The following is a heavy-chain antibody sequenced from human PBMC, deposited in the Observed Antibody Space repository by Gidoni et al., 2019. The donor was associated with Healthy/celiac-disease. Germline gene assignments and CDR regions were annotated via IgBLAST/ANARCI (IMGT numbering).Heavy chain of an antibody. CDR3: AHATIFGVVIHDAFDI. CDR2: IYWDDDK. Sequence: QITLKESGPTLVKPTQTLTLTCTFSGFSLSTSGVGVGWIRQPPGKALEWLALIYWDDDKRYSPSLKSRLTITKDISKNQVVLTMTNMDPVDTATYYCAHATIFGVVIHDAFDIWGQGTMVTVSS. J-gene: IGHJ3*02. V-gene: IGHV2-5*02. CDR1: GFSLSTSGVG. D-gene: IGHD3-3*01.